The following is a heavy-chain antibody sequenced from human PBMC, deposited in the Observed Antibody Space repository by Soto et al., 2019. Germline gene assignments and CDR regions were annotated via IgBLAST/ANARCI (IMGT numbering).Heavy chain of an antibody. CDR2: IYYSGST. D-gene: IGHD2-2*01. CDR3: ARVDCSSTSCYAPDAFDI. CDR1: GGSISSYY. Sequence: QVQLQESGPGLVKPSETLSLTCTVSGGSISSYYWSWIRQPPGKGLEWIGYIYYSGSTNYNPSLQSRGTISVDTYKNQFSLKLSSVTAADTAVYYCARVDCSSTSCYAPDAFDIWGQGTMVTVSS. J-gene: IGHJ3*02. V-gene: IGHV4-59*01.